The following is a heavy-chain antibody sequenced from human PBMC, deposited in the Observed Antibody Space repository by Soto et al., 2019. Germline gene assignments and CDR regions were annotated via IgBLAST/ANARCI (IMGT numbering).Heavy chain of an antibody. CDR2: ISAYNGNT. D-gene: IGHD3-10*01. Sequence: QVQLVQSGAEVKKPGASVKVSCKASGYTFTSYGISWVRQAPGQGLEWMGWISAYNGNTNYAEKLQGRVTXXSXTXXSTAYMELRILRSDDTAVYYCAGGCVGESVYYYDDGGHGTVFTVSS. CDR1: GYTFTSYG. CDR3: AGGCVGESVYYYDD. V-gene: IGHV1-18*01. J-gene: IGHJ4*01.